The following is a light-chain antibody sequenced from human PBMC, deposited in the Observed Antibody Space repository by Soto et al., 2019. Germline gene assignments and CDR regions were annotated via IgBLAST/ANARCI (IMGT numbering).Light chain of an antibody. V-gene: IGLV2-14*01. CDR2: EVS. J-gene: IGLJ2*01. CDR3: SSYTSSSTVL. Sequence: QSALTQPASVSGSPGQSITISCTGTSSDVGGYNYVSWYQQHPGKAPKLMIYEVSNRPSGVSTRFSASKSGNTASLTISGLQAEDDDDYYCSSYTSSSTVLFGGGTKLTVL. CDR1: SSDVGGYNY.